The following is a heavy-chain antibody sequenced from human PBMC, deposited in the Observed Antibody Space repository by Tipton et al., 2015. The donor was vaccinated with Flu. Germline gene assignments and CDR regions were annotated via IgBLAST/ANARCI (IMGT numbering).Heavy chain of an antibody. J-gene: IGHJ5*02. CDR1: GDSIGSDYY. D-gene: IGHD7-27*01. Sequence: TLSLTCSVSGDSIGSDYYWGWIRQPPGKGLEWIGNIHRTGNTYHNPSLKSRVTISLDRSKNQFSLKLRSVTAADTAVYYCARDYGDLNWFDAWGQGTLVNVSS. V-gene: IGHV4-38-2*02. CDR2: IHRTGNT. CDR3: ARDYGDLNWFDA.